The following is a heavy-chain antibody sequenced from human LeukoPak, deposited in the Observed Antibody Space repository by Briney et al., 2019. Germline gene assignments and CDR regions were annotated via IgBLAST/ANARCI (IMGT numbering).Heavy chain of an antibody. J-gene: IGHJ4*02. CDR3: ASDHTPSDYCGSGRYYSLGY. D-gene: IGHD3-10*01. CDR2: IKHKDHGFVT. Sequence: GGSLRLSCTPSGFSFSNNYMNWVRQAPGKGLEWVCLIKHKDHGFVTEYAASVKGRFTISREESRDSLYLQRNSLRAKETAVYYCASDHTPSDYCGSGRYYSLGYWGQGTLVTVSS. V-gene: IGHV3-72*01. CDR1: GFSFSNNY.